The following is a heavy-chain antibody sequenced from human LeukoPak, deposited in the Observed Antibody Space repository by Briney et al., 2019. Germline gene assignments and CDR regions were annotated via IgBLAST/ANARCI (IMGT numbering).Heavy chain of an antibody. Sequence: SVTVSFTASGGTFSIYAISWVRQAPGQGREWMGRIIPILGIANYAQKFQGRVTITADKSTSTAYMELSSLRSEDTAVYYCARGGYCSGGSCYIVWGQGTLVTVSS. D-gene: IGHD2-15*01. CDR1: GGTFSIYA. CDR2: IIPILGIA. V-gene: IGHV1-69*04. J-gene: IGHJ4*02. CDR3: ARGGYCSGGSCYIV.